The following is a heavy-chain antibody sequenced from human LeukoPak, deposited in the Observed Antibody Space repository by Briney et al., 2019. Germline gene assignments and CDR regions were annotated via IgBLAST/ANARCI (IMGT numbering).Heavy chain of an antibody. CDR2: ISSSGSTI. CDR3: ASSTGYYYYMDV. D-gene: IGHD1-14*01. V-gene: IGHV3-11*04. J-gene: IGHJ6*03. CDR1: GFTFSDYY. Sequence: GGSLRLSCAASGFTFSDYYMSWIRQAPGKGLEWVSYISSSGSTIYYADSVKGRFTISRDNSKNTLYLQMNSLRAEDTAVYYCASSTGYYYYMDVWGKGTTVTVSS.